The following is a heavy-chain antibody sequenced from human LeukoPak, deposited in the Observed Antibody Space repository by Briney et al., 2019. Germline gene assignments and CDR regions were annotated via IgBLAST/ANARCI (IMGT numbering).Heavy chain of an antibody. V-gene: IGHV3-74*01. CDR3: ARACSGGSCYSY. D-gene: IGHD2-15*01. CDR1: GFTVSSNY. J-gene: IGHJ4*02. CDR2: INTDGSST. Sequence: GGSLRLSCAASGFTVSSNYMSWVRQAPGKGLVWVSRINTDGSSTSYADSVKGRFTISRDNAKNTLYLQMDSLRAEDTAVYYCARACSGGSCYSYWGQGTLVTVSS.